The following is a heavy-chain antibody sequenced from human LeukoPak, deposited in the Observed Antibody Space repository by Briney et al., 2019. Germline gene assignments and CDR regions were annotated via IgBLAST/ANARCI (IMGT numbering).Heavy chain of an antibody. V-gene: IGHV3-23*01. CDR1: GFTFSHYA. Sequence: GGSLRLSCAASGFTFSHYAMTWVRQAPGKGLEWVSAVSGSGGSTYYADSVKGRFTISRDNSKNTLYLQMNSLRAEDTAVYYCAKASYYGSGSYLGGFDMWGQGTVVTVSS. J-gene: IGHJ3*02. CDR3: AKASYYGSGSYLGGFDM. D-gene: IGHD3-10*01. CDR2: VSGSGGST.